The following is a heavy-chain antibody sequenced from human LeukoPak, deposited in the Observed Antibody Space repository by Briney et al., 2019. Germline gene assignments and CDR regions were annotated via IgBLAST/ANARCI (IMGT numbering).Heavy chain of an antibody. J-gene: IGHJ4*02. D-gene: IGHD2-21*02. V-gene: IGHV4-59*01. CDR2: IYYSGST. Sequence: SETLSLTCTVSGGSISSYYWSLIRQPPGKGLEWIGYIYYSGSTNYNPSLKSRVTISVDTSKNQFSLKLSSVTAADTAVYYCARGLAYCGGDCYNYWGQGTLVTVSS. CDR1: GGSISSYY. CDR3: ARGLAYCGGDCYNY.